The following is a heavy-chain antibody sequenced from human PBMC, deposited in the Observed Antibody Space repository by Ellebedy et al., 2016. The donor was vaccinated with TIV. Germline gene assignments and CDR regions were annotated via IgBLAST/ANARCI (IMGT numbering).Heavy chain of an antibody. CDR2: ISSSSSTI. V-gene: IGHV3-48*02. D-gene: IGHD1-1*01. J-gene: IGHJ4*02. CDR1: GFTFSSYS. CDR3: ARDGNQRDY. Sequence: GESLKISCAASGFTFSSYSMNWVRQAPGKGLEWVSYISSSSSTIYYADSVKGRFTISRDNAKNLLYLQMNRLRDEDTAVYYCARDGNQRDYWGQGTLVIVSS.